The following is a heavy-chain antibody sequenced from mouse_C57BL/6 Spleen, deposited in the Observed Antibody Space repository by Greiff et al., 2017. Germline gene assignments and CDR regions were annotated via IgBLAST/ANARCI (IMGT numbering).Heavy chain of an antibody. CDR3: ASAYGSSYPYAMDY. D-gene: IGHD1-1*01. J-gene: IGHJ4*01. CDR1: GFTFSSYA. V-gene: IGHV5-4*03. Sequence: EVKLMESGGGLVKPGGSLKLSCAASGFTFSSYAMSWVRQTPEKRLEWVATISDGGSYTYYPDNVKGRFTISRDNAKNNLYLQMSHLKSEDTAMYYCASAYGSSYPYAMDYWGQGTSVTVSS. CDR2: ISDGGSYT.